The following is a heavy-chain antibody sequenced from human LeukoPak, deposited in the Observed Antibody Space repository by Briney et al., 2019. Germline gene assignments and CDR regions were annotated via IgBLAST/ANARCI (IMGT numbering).Heavy chain of an antibody. V-gene: IGHV1-8*03. J-gene: IGHJ4*02. D-gene: IGHD4-17*01. Sequence: ASVKVSCKASGYTFTSYDINWVRQATGQGLEWIGWMNPNSGNTNYAQKFQERVTITRDMSTSTAYMELSSLRSEDTAVYYCAAEGGTVTGFVGYWGQGTLVTVSS. CDR1: GYTFTSYD. CDR3: AAEGGTVTGFVGY. CDR2: MNPNSGNT.